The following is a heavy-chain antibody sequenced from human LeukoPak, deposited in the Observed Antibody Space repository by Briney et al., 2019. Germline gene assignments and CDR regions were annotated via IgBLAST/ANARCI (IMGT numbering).Heavy chain of an antibody. CDR3: ARGPHTGVNYYDSSGYYY. CDR1: GGSFSGYY. Sequence: ETQCLTCAVYGGSFSGYYWSWIRQPPGKGLEWIGEINHSGSTNYNPSLKSRVTISVDTSKNQFSLKLSSVTAADTAVYYCARGPHTGVNYYDSSGYYYWGRGSLASVSS. J-gene: IGHJ4*02. CDR2: INHSGST. V-gene: IGHV4-34*01. D-gene: IGHD3-22*01.